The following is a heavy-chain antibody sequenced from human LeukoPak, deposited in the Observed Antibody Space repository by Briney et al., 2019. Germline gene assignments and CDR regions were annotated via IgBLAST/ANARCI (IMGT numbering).Heavy chain of an antibody. Sequence: PSETLSLTCTVSGGSISSYYWSWIRQPPGKGLEWIGYIYYSGSTKYNPSLKSRVTISLDTSKNHFSLKLSSVTAAVTAVYYCATYIVGATKAAFDIWGQGTVVSVSS. CDR2: IYYSGST. CDR1: GGSISSYY. J-gene: IGHJ3*02. D-gene: IGHD1-26*01. CDR3: ATYIVGATKAAFDI. V-gene: IGHV4-59*01.